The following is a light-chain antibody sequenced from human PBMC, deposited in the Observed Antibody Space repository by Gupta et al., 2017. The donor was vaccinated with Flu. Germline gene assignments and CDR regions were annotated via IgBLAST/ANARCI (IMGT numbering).Light chain of an antibody. CDR3: KQDRNCPHT. CDR1: EFISSN. Sequence: IVMTQSPDTLSGSPGERATLSCRASEFISSNLDWYQQRPGQAPRRLIFDASTRANGIPARFSGSGYGTEFTLTIRNLQSEDFAAYYCKQDRNCPHTFGQGTRMEIK. J-gene: IGKJ2*01. V-gene: IGKV3-15*01. CDR2: DAS.